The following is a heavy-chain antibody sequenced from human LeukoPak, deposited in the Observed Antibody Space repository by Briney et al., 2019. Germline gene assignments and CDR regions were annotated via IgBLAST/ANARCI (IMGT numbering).Heavy chain of an antibody. Sequence: PSETLSLTCTVSGCSISSYYWSWIRQPPGKGLEWIGYIYYSGSTNYNPSLKSRVTISVDTSKNQFSLKLSSVTAADTAVYYCARDGLEDGYNTWGQGTLVTVSS. CDR1: GCSISSYY. V-gene: IGHV4-59*01. CDR3: ARDGLEDGYNT. CDR2: IYYSGST. D-gene: IGHD5-24*01. J-gene: IGHJ5*02.